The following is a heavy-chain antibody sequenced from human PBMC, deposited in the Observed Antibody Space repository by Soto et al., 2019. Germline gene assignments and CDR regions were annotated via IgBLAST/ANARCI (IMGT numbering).Heavy chain of an antibody. Sequence: SETLSLTCTVSGDSIISYFWSWIRQPPGKGLEWIGYLHYSGSTNYNPSLKSRVTTSVDTSQNQFSLSLSSVTAADTAVYYWARANQIAPKRNAFDIWGQGTLVTVSS. CDR1: GDSIISYF. V-gene: IGHV4-59*01. D-gene: IGHD6-13*01. CDR3: ARANQIAPKRNAFDI. J-gene: IGHJ3*02. CDR2: LHYSGST.